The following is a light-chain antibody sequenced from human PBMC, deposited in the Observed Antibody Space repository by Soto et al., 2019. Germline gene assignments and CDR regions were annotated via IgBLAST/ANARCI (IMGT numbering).Light chain of an antibody. CDR2: AAS. Sequence: DLQMTQSPSSLSASVGDRVTITCRASQSITIYLNWYQQKPGKAPTLLIYAASSLQSGVPSRFSGSGSGTDFTLTISSLQPEDFATYYCQQTYSTPRTFGQGTKVEIK. CDR1: QSITIY. CDR3: QQTYSTPRT. V-gene: IGKV1-39*01. J-gene: IGKJ1*01.